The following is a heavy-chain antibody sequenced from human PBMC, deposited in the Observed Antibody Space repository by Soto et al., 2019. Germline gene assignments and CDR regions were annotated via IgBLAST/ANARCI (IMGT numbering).Heavy chain of an antibody. D-gene: IGHD1-26*01. V-gene: IGHV3-74*01. J-gene: IGHJ4*02. CDR1: GFTFSSYW. Sequence: EVQLVESGGGLVQPGGSLRLSCAASGFTFSSYWMHWVRQAPGKGLVWVSRIRSDGITTNYADSVKGRFTISRDNAKNTLYLQMNSLRAEDTAVYYCARVGYYYQLDYWGQGTLVTVSS. CDR2: IRSDGITT. CDR3: ARVGYYYQLDY.